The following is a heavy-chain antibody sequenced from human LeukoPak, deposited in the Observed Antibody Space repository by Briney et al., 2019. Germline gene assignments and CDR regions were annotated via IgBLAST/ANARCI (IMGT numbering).Heavy chain of an antibody. V-gene: IGHV3-9*01. CDR2: ISWNSGSI. CDR1: GFTFDDYA. CDR3: AKDTGAAAAGGWGFGAFDI. Sequence: GGSLRLSCAASGFTFDDYAMHWVRQAPGKGLEWVSGISWNSGSIGYADSVKGRFTISRDNAKNSLYLQMNSLRAEDTALYYCAKDTGAAAAGGWGFGAFDIWGQGTMVTVSS. D-gene: IGHD6-13*01. J-gene: IGHJ3*02.